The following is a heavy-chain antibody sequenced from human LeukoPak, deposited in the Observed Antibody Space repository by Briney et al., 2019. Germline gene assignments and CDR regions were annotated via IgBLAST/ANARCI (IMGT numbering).Heavy chain of an antibody. V-gene: IGHV4-31*03. CDR2: IYYSGST. CDR1: GGSISSGGYY. Sequence: PSETLSLTCTVSGGSISSGGYYWSWIRQHPGKGLEWIGYIYYSGSTYYNPSLKSRVTISVDTSNNQFSLKLSSVTAADTAVYYCARANYYDSSGLIDPWGQGTLVTVSS. D-gene: IGHD3-22*01. J-gene: IGHJ5*02. CDR3: ARANYYDSSGLIDP.